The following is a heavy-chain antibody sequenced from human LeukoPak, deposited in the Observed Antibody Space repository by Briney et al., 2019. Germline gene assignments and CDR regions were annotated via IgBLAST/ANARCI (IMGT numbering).Heavy chain of an antibody. V-gene: IGHV3-30*03. Sequence: PGGSLRLSCAASGFTFSSYGMHWVRQAPGKGLEWVAVISYDGSNKYYADSVKGRFTISRDNSKNTLYLQMNSLRAEDTAVYYCASDDSSSTYYFDYWGQGTLVTVSS. J-gene: IGHJ4*02. CDR1: GFTFSSYG. CDR3: ASDDSSSTYYFDY. CDR2: ISYDGSNK. D-gene: IGHD6-13*01.